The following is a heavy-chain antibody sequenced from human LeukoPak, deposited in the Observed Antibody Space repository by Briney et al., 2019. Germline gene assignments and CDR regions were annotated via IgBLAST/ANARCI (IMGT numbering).Heavy chain of an antibody. D-gene: IGHD4-17*01. V-gene: IGHV4-59*08. CDR1: GGSISSYN. Sequence: PSETLSLTCTVSGGSISSYNWSWIRQPPGKGLEWIGYIYYSGSTNYNPSLKSRVTISVDTSKNQFSLKLSSVTAADTAVYYCARQRGDYPIDYWGQGTLVTVSS. CDR2: IYYSGST. CDR3: ARQRGDYPIDY. J-gene: IGHJ4*02.